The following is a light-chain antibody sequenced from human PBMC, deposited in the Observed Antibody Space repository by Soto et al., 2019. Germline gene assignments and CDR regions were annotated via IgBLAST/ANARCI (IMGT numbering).Light chain of an antibody. CDR3: QQYNNWPPIT. CDR2: AAS. CDR1: QSVGGTF. Sequence: EIVLTQSPGTLSLSPGEGATLSCRASQSVGGTFLAWYQQKPGQAPRVLIFAASSRATGIPDRFSGSGSGTEFTLTISSLQSEDFAVYYCQQYNNWPPITFGGGTKVDIK. V-gene: IGKV3D-15*01. J-gene: IGKJ4*01.